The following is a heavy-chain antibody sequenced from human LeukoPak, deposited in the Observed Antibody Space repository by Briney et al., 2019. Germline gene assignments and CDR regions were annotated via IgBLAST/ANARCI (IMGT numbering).Heavy chain of an antibody. J-gene: IGHJ4*02. CDR3: ARTAVAGSGIY. CDR2: ISYSGST. Sequence: SETLSLTCTASGGSISSYYWSWIRQPPGKGLEWIGYISYSGSTNYNPSLKSRVTISVDTSKNQFSLKLSSVTEADTAVYYCARTAVAGSGIYWGQGTLVTVSS. D-gene: IGHD6-19*01. V-gene: IGHV4-59*01. CDR1: GGSISSYY.